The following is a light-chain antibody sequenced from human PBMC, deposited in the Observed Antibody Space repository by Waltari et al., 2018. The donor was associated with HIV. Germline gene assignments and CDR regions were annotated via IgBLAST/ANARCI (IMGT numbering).Light chain of an antibody. CDR3: QQTYSLPLT. CDR2: AAS. V-gene: IGKV1-39*01. Sequence: DIQMTQSPSSLSASVGDSVTLTCRASQNITTYLSWYQQKPGKAPLLLLYAASTLQSGVASRFSGSGSGTDFTLTISSLQPGDFASYYCQQTYSLPLTFGGGTKVVI. J-gene: IGKJ4*01. CDR1: QNITTY.